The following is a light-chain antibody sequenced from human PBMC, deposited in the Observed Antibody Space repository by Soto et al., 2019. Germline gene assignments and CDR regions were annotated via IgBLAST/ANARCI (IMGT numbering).Light chain of an antibody. J-gene: IGKJ1*01. CDR2: GAS. V-gene: IGKV3-20*01. CDR3: QQYGSSSWT. Sequence: ALMQSPGTLSSSPGERATLSCRASQSVSSSYLAWYQQKPGQAPRLLIYGASSRATGIPDRFSGSGSGTDFTLTISRLEPEDFAVYYCQQYGSSSWTFGQGTKVDIK. CDR1: QSVSSSY.